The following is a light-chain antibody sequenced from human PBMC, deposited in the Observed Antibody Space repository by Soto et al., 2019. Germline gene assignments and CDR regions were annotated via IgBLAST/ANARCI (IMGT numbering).Light chain of an antibody. Sequence: SQMSESRCPLSAYIGARVTINCRASQSISSWLAWYQQKPGKAPKLLIYAASSLQSGVPSRFSGSGSGTEFTLTISSLQPDDFAGYYCQQYNSYPWPFAQGTKVDVK. CDR2: AAS. J-gene: IGKJ1*01. CDR1: QSISSW. V-gene: IGKV1-5*01. CDR3: QQYNSYPWP.